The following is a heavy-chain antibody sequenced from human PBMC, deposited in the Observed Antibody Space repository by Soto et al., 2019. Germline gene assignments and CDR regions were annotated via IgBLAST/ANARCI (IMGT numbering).Heavy chain of an antibody. J-gene: IGHJ4*02. Sequence: QVQLVQSGAEVKKPGASVKVSCKASGYTFTSYYMHWVRQAPGQGLEWMGIINPSGGSTSYAQKFLSRVTMTRETSTSTVYMERSSLRSEDTAVYYCARKRGGGRAYYFDYWGQGTLVTVSS. CDR2: INPSGGST. CDR3: ARKRGGGRAYYFDY. V-gene: IGHV1-46*03. D-gene: IGHD2-15*01. CDR1: GYTFTSYY.